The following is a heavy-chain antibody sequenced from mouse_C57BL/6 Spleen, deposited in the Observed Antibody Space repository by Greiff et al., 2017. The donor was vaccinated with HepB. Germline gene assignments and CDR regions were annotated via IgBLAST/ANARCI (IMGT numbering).Heavy chain of an antibody. D-gene: IGHD1-1*01. CDR2: IYPGSGNT. V-gene: IGHV1-76*01. J-gene: IGHJ3*01. CDR1: GYTFTDYY. Sequence: QVQLQQSGAELVRPGASVKLSCKASGYTFTDYYINWVKQRPGQGLEWIARIYPGSGNTYYNEKFKGKATLTAEKSSSTAYMQLSSLTSEDYDVYFCARDYGGGYGFAYWGQGTLVTVSA. CDR3: ARDYGGGYGFAY.